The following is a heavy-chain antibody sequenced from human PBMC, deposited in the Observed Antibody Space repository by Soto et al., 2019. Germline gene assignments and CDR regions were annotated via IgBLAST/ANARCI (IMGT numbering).Heavy chain of an antibody. CDR3: ARPGFDWLLPHDAFDI. CDR1: GGTFSSYA. D-gene: IGHD3-9*01. J-gene: IGHJ3*02. Sequence: SVKVSCKASGGTFSSYAISWVRQAPGQGLEWMGGIIPIFGTANYAQKFQGRVTITADKSTSTAYMELSSLRSEDTAVYYCARPGFDWLLPHDAFDIWGQGTMVTVSS. V-gene: IGHV1-69*06. CDR2: IIPIFGTA.